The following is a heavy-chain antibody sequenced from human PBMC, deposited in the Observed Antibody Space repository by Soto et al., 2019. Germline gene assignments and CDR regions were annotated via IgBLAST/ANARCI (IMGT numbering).Heavy chain of an antibody. Sequence: PGGSLRLSCAASGFTFSSYSMNWVRQAPGKGLEWVSSISSSSSYIYYADSVKGRFTISRDNAKNSLYLQMNSLRAEDTAVYYCARDLSSGWYKGYYYYGMDVWGQGTTVTVSS. CDR2: ISSSSSYI. CDR1: GFTFSSYS. V-gene: IGHV3-21*01. J-gene: IGHJ6*02. CDR3: ARDLSSGWYKGYYYYGMDV. D-gene: IGHD6-19*01.